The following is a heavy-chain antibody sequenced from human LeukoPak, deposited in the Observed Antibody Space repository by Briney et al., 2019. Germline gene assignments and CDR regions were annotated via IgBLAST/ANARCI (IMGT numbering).Heavy chain of an antibody. CDR1: GYSISSGYY. J-gene: IGHJ5*02. CDR2: IYHSGST. V-gene: IGHV4-38-2*01. D-gene: IGHD2-2*01. CDR3: ARHDIVVVPAAIDPPSGGWFDP. Sequence: SETLSLTCAVSGYSISSGYYWGWIRQPPGKGLEWIGSIYHSGSTYYNPSLKSRVTISVDTPKSQFSLKLSSVTAADTAVYYCARHDIVVVPAAIDPPSGGWFDPWGQGTLVTVSS.